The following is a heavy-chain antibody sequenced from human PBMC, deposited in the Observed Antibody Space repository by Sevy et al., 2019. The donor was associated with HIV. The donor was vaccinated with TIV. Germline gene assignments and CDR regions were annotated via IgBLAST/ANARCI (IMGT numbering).Heavy chain of an antibody. J-gene: IGHJ4*02. V-gene: IGHV4-39*01. CDR1: SGSISTTDYY. CDR2: IHTSGNT. CDR3: ATTRGFDHGFFDY. Sequence: SETLSLTCTVSSGSISTTDYYWSWIRQPPGKRLEWVAFIHTSGNTYYSPSLKDRLTISVDTSKNQFSVKLSSVTAADTAVYYCATTRGFDHGFFDYWGQGTLVTVSS. D-gene: IGHD5-12*01.